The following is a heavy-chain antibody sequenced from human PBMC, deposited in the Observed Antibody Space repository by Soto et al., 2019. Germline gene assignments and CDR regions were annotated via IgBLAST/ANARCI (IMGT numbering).Heavy chain of an antibody. D-gene: IGHD6-13*01. Sequence: XESLRLSCEASGFTFSGFDMHWVRQPTGKGLEWVSSIGTAGDTYYAVSVKGRFTISRDNAKNSLSLQMNSLRAGDMAVYFCEKSPEIGTHFFDSWGQRTQVTVSS. V-gene: IGHV3-13*01. CDR3: EKSPEIGTHFFDS. CDR1: GFTFSGFD. J-gene: IGHJ4*02. CDR2: IGTAGDT.